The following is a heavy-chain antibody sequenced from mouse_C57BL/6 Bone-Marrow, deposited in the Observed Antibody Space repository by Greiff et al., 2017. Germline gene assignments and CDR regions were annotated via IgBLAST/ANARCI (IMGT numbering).Heavy chain of an antibody. CDR2: ISDGGSYT. CDR1: GFTFSSYA. CDR3: AREWVTGTSDY. D-gene: IGHD4-1*01. V-gene: IGHV5-4*01. Sequence: EVKLVESGGGLVKPGGSLKLSCAASGFTFSSYAMSWVRQTPEKRLEWVATISDGGSYTYYPDNVKGRFTISRDNAKNNLYLQMSHLKSEDTAMYYCAREWVTGTSDYWGQGTTLTVSS. J-gene: IGHJ2*01.